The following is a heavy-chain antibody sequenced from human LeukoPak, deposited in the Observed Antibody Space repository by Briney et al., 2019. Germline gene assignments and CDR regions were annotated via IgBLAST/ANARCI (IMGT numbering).Heavy chain of an antibody. J-gene: IGHJ4*02. D-gene: IGHD5-12*01. CDR2: SYFTGRT. CDR1: GASINSNEYY. Sequence: SETLSLTCTVSGASINSNEYYWSWVRQPPGKGLEWIGRSYFTGRTNYNPSLKTRVTISVDTSKNHFSLQLSSVTAADTAVYHCARVNRYSGAFFIWGQGTLVIVSS. CDR3: ARVNRYSGAFFI. V-gene: IGHV4-61*02.